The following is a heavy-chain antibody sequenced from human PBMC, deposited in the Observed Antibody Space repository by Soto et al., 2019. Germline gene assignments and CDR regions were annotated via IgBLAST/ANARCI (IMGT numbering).Heavy chain of an antibody. V-gene: IGHV1-18*01. J-gene: IGHJ5*02. Sequence: QVQLVQSGAEVKKPGASVKVSCKASGYTFTSYGISWVRQAPGQGLEWMGWISAYNGNTNYAQKLQGRVTMTTDTSTSTAYMERRSRRSDDSAVYYCARDRSSEPFVELVGVSWFDPWGQGTLVTVAS. CDR3: ARDRSSEPFVELVGVSWFDP. CDR1: GYTFTSYG. CDR2: ISAYNGNT. D-gene: IGHD3-10*01.